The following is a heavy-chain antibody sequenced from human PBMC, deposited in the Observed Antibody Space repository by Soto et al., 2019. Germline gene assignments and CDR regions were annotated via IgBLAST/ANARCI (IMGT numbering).Heavy chain of an antibody. V-gene: IGHV4-59*01. CDR1: GGSISSYY. J-gene: IGHJ5*02. D-gene: IGHD6-6*01. CDR3: ARDQGSSGNWFDP. CDR2: IYYSGST. Sequence: ASETLSLTCTVSGGSISSYYWSWIRQPPGKGLEWIGYIYYSGSTNYNPSLKSRVTISVDTSKNQFSLKLSSVTAADTAVYYCARDQGSSGNWFDPWGQGTLVTVSS.